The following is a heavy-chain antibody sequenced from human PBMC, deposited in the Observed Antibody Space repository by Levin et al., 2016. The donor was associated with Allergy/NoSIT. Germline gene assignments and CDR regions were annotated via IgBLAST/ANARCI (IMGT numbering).Heavy chain of an antibody. CDR3: ARTPEHWNTAMGWHYYGMDV. CDR2: IGGSGDNT. J-gene: IGHJ6*02. D-gene: IGHD5-18*01. V-gene: IGHV3-23*01. Sequence: WIRQPPGKGLEWVSAIGGSGDNTYYAESVKGRFTISRDNSKNTLFLQMNSLRAEETALYYCARTPEHWNTAMGWHYYGMDVWGQGTTVTVSS.